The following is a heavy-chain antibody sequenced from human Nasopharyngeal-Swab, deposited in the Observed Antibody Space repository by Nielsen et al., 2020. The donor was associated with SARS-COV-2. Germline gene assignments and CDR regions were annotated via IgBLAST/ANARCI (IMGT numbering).Heavy chain of an antibody. CDR1: GYTFTSYD. CDR3: ARAGTYYDFWSGSPGGMDV. J-gene: IGHJ6*02. V-gene: IGHV1-8*01. D-gene: IGHD3-3*01. CDR2: MNPNSGNT. Sequence: ASVKVSCKASGYTFTSYDINWVRQATGPGLEWMGWMNPNSGNTGYAQKFQGRVTMTRNTSISTAYMELSSLRSEDTAVYYCARAGTYYDFWSGSPGGMDVWGQGTTVTVSS.